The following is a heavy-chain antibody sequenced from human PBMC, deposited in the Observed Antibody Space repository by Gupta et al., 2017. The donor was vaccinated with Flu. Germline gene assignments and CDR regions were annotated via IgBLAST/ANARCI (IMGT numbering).Heavy chain of an antibody. Sequence: EVRILESGGGLVQPGGSMRLSCVASGFTYSRFAMSWVRQAPGRGLEWVASVNNGGNDYYAHSVAGRFTVSRDNSASTLSLQMDSLRVDDTAIYYCAKDHISSGWPSFDHWGRGTLVTVSS. D-gene: IGHD6-19*01. J-gene: IGHJ5*02. CDR1: GFTYSRFA. V-gene: IGHV3-23*03. CDR3: AKDHISSGWPSFDH. CDR2: SVNNGGND.